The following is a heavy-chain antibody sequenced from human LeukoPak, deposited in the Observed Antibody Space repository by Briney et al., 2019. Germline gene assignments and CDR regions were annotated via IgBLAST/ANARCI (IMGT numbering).Heavy chain of an antibody. V-gene: IGHV1-69*13. CDR2: IIPIFGTA. CDR3: ARAGLPWYSSSWYLYYYYYGMDV. D-gene: IGHD6-13*01. CDR1: GGTFSSYA. Sequence: GASVTVSCKASGGTFSSYAISWVRQAPGQGLEWMGGIIPIFGTANYAQKFQGRVTITADESTSTAYMELSSLRSEDTAVYYCARAGLPWYSSSWYLYYYYYGMDVWGQGTTVTVSS. J-gene: IGHJ6*02.